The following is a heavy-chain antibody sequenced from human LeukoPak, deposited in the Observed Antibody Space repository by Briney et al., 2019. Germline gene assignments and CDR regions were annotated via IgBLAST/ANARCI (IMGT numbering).Heavy chain of an antibody. J-gene: IGHJ4*02. D-gene: IGHD1-26*01. V-gene: IGHV1-46*01. CDR2: INPSGGST. CDR3: ARARDSGSYFEPDPADY. Sequence: ASVNVSCKASGYTFTSYYMHWARQAPGQGLEWMGIINPSGGSTSYAQKFQGRVTMTRDTSTSTVYMELSSLRSEDTAVYYCARARDSGSYFEPDPADYWGQGTLVTVSS. CDR1: GYTFTSYY.